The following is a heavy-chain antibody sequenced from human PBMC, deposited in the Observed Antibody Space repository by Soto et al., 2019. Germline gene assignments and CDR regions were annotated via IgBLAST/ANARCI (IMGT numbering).Heavy chain of an antibody. CDR3: EHRIYGSGRYRYFDY. CDR1: GFSLSTRGVG. V-gene: IGHV2-5*02. CDR2: IYWDDEK. D-gene: IGHD3-10*01. Sequence: QITLKESGPTLVKPTQTLTLTCTFSGFSLSTRGVGVGWIRQPPGKALEWLALIYWDDEKRYSPSLKNRLTITKENSKHQLVLTMTNRDPVDTTTYYCEHRIYGSGRYRYFDYWGQGPLVNFSS. J-gene: IGHJ4*02.